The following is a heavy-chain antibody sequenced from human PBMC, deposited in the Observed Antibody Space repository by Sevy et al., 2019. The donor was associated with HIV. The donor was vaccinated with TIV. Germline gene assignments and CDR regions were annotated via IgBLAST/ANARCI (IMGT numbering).Heavy chain of an antibody. V-gene: IGHV3-49*04. Sequence: GGSLRLSCTASGFTFGDYCMSWVRQAPGKGLEWVAFLKSDVYGGTVDHATSVRGRFVISRDDSKTMAYLQMNDLKTEDTGVYYCRRWKAAQSIFDYWGQGALVTVSS. CDR2: LKSDVYGGTV. CDR1: GFTFGDYC. D-gene: IGHD6-13*01. J-gene: IGHJ4*02. CDR3: RRWKAAQSIFDY.